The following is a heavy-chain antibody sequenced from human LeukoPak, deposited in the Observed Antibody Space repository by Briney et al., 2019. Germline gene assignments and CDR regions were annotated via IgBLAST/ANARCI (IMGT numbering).Heavy chain of an antibody. Sequence: ASVKVSCKASGYTFTSYGISWVRQAPGQGLVWMGWISAYNVNTNYAQKLQGRVTMTTDTSTSTAYMELRSLRSDDTAVYYCARTIYSSSWYFGWFDPWGQGTLVTVSS. CDR2: ISAYNVNT. V-gene: IGHV1-18*01. D-gene: IGHD6-13*01. J-gene: IGHJ5*02. CDR3: ARTIYSSSWYFGWFDP. CDR1: GYTFTSYG.